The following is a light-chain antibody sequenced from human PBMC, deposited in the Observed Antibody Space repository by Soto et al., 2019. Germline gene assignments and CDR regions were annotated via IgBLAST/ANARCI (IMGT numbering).Light chain of an antibody. CDR2: DVF. V-gene: IGKV1-33*01. CDR3: QHYDSVLTWT. J-gene: IGKJ1*01. CDR1: QDISKN. Sequence: DIQMTQSPPSLSGFVGDRGSITCQSSQDISKNLNWYQHKAGEAPNLXXSDVFNQEKGVPSRFSGGGSGTDFTLTISSLQPEDTATYYCQHYDSVLTWTFGQGTQVDIK.